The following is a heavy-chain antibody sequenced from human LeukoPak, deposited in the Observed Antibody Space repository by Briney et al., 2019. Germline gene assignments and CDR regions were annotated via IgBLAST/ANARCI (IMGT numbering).Heavy chain of an antibody. Sequence: GGSLRLSCAASGFTFSSYAMHWVRQAPGKGLEGVAVISYDGSNKYYADSVKSRFTISRDNSKNTLYLKMNSMRAEDTAVYYCAREMRYGCFDYWGQGTLVTVSS. CDR2: ISYDGSNK. D-gene: IGHD2-8*01. CDR1: GFTFSSYA. CDR3: AREMRYGCFDY. J-gene: IGHJ4*02. V-gene: IGHV3-30*04.